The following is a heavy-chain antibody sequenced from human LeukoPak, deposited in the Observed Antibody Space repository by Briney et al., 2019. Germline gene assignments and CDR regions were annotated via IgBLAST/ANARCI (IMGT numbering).Heavy chain of an antibody. J-gene: IGHJ4*02. Sequence: ASVKVSCKASGYTFTSYYMHWVRQAPGQGLEWMGIINPSGGSTSCAQKFQGRVTMTRDTSTSTVYMELSSLRSDDTATYYCARTRPTWEGWGFDYWGQGTLVTVSS. CDR2: INPSGGST. CDR3: ARTRPTWEGWGFDY. V-gene: IGHV1-46*01. CDR1: GYTFTSYY. D-gene: IGHD1-26*01.